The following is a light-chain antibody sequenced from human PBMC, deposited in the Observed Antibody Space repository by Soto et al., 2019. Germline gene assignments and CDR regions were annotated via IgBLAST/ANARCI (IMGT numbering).Light chain of an antibody. CDR1: QSVSSSY. CDR2: GAY. V-gene: IGKV3-20*01. Sequence: EIVLTQSPGTLSLSPGERATLSCRASQSVSSSYIAWYQQKPGQAPRLLIYGAYSRATGIPDRFSGSGYDTDFTLTISRLETEDFAVYYCQQYGSSQSFGQGTNVDIK. CDR3: QQYGSSQS. J-gene: IGKJ1*01.